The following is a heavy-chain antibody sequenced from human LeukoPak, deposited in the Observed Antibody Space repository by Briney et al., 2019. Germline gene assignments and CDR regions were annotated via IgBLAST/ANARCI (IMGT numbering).Heavy chain of an antibody. J-gene: IGHJ4*02. CDR1: GFTFSSYW. CDR3: ARVRLAAEDY. D-gene: IGHD6-13*01. Sequence: PGGSLRLSCAASGFTFSSYWMSWVRQAPGKGLEWVANIKQDGSEKYYVDSVKGRFSISRDNAKNSLYLQMYSLRADDTAVYYCARVRLAAEDYWGQGTLLTVSS. CDR2: IKQDGSEK. V-gene: IGHV3-7*05.